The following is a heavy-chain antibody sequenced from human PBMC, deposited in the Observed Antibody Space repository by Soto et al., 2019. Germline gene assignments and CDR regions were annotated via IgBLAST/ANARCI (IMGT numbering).Heavy chain of an antibody. CDR3: ASQITMVRGVIIDY. V-gene: IGHV1-69*12. D-gene: IGHD3-10*01. J-gene: IGHJ4*02. Sequence: QVQLVQSGAEVKKPESSVKVSCKASGGTFSSYAIRWVRQAPGQGLEWMGGIIPIFGTANYAQKFQGRVTITADESTSTAYMELSSLRSEDTAVYYCASQITMVRGVIIDYWGQGTLVTVSS. CDR2: IIPIFGTA. CDR1: GGTFSSYA.